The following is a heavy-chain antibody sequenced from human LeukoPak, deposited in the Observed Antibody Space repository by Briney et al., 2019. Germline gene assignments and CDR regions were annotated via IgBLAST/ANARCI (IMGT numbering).Heavy chain of an antibody. CDR2: IYYSGST. J-gene: IGHJ5*02. CDR3: AIKPPSGWFGTGWLDP. CDR1: GGSISSYY. V-gene: IGHV4-59*12. Sequence: SETLSLTCTVSGGSISSYYWSWIRQPPGKGLEWIGYIYYSGSTNYNPSLKSRVTISIDTSKNQFSLKLRFVTAADTAVYYCAIKPPSGWFGTGWLDPWGQGTLVTVSS. D-gene: IGHD3-10*01.